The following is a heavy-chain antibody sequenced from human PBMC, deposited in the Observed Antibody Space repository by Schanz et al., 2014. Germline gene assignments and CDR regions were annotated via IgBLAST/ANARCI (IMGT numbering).Heavy chain of an antibody. D-gene: IGHD2-2*01. V-gene: IGHV3-23*01. Sequence: DVHLLESGGGLVQPGGSLRLSCAASEFTFSTDAMSWVRQAPGRGLEWVSIISGSGGNTYYADAVRGRFTISRDNSKTTVYLQMSSLRAEDTAVYYCARGGFFDSTSFDSWGQGTLVTVSS. CDR1: EFTFSTDA. CDR3: ARGGFFDSTSFDS. CDR2: ISGSGGNT. J-gene: IGHJ4*02.